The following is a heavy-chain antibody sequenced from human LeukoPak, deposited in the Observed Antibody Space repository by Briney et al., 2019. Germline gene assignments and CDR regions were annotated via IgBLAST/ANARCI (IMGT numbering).Heavy chain of an antibody. Sequence: ASVKVSCKVSGYTLTELSMHWVRQAPGQGLEWMGRINPNSGGTNYAQKFQGRVTMTRDTSISTAYMELSRLRSDDTAVYYCARESGSYGVDYWGQGTLVTVSS. CDR1: GYTLTELS. D-gene: IGHD1-26*01. J-gene: IGHJ4*02. V-gene: IGHV1-2*06. CDR2: INPNSGGT. CDR3: ARESGSYGVDY.